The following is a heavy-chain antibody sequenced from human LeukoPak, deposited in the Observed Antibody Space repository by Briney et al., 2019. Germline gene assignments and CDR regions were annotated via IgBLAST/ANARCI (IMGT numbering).Heavy chain of an antibody. J-gene: IGHJ4*02. V-gene: IGHV1-2*02. CDR1: GYTFIGYN. Sequence: ASVKVSCKASGYTFIGYNMHWVRQAPGQGLEWMGWINPNSGGTNYAQSFQGRATMTRDTSISTAYMELNRLRSDDTAVYYCARQQQLLDYWGQGTLVSVSS. D-gene: IGHD6-13*01. CDR2: INPNSGGT. CDR3: ARQQQLLDY.